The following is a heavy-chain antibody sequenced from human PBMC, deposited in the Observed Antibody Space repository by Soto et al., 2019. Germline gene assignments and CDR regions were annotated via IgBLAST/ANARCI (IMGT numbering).Heavy chain of an antibody. Sequence: SVKVSCKASGGTFSSYAISWVRQAPGQGLEWMGGIIPIFGTANYAQKFQGRVTITADESTSTAYMELSSLRSEDTAVYYCARNGIAAAGTALRFENYYYYYGMAVWGQGTTVTVSS. D-gene: IGHD6-13*01. V-gene: IGHV1-69*13. CDR1: GGTFSSYA. CDR2: IIPIFGTA. CDR3: ARNGIAAAGTALRFENYYYYYGMAV. J-gene: IGHJ6*02.